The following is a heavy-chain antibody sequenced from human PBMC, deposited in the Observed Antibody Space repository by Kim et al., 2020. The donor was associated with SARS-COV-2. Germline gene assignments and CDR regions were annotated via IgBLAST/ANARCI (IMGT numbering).Heavy chain of an antibody. D-gene: IGHD2-2*02. J-gene: IGHJ6*02. Sequence: ASVKVSCKASGYTFTSYDINWVRQATGQGLEWMGWMNPNSGNTGYAQKFQGRVTMTRNTSISTAYMELSSLRSEDTAVYYCARVGIVVVPAAIRRYYYYGMDVWGQGTTVTVSS. CDR3: ARVGIVVVPAAIRRYYYYGMDV. CDR2: MNPNSGNT. V-gene: IGHV1-8*01. CDR1: GYTFTSYD.